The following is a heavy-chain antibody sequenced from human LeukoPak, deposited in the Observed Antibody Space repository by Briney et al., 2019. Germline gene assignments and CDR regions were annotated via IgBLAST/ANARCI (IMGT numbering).Heavy chain of an antibody. V-gene: IGHV1-8*03. CDR1: GYTFTSYD. Sequence: ASVKVSCKASGYTFTSYDINWVRQATGQGLEWMGWMNPNSGNTGYAQKFQGRVTITRNTSISTAYMELSSLRSDDTAVYYCARPMAVARWGWFDPWGQGTLVTVSS. D-gene: IGHD6-19*01. CDR2: MNPNSGNT. J-gene: IGHJ5*02. CDR3: ARPMAVARWGWFDP.